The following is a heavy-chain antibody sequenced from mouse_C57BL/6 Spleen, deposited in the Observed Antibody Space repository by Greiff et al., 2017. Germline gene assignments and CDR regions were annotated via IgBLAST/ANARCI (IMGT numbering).Heavy chain of an antibody. CDR3: TRHDRYDGCASAMDY. V-gene: IGHV2-6-1*01. J-gene: IGHJ4*01. D-gene: IGHD2-2*01. CDR1: GFSLTSYG. CDR2: IWSDGST. Sequence: QVQLKESGPGLVAPSQSLSITCTVSGFSLTSYGVHWVRQPPGKGLEWLVVIWSDGSTTYNSALKSRLSISKDNSKSQVFLKMNSHQTDDTAMYYGTRHDRYDGCASAMDYWGQGTSVTVSS.